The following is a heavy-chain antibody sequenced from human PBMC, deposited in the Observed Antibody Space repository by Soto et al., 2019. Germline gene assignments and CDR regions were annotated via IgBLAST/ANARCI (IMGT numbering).Heavy chain of an antibody. Sequence: VKVSCKASGYTFTGYYMHWVRQAPGQGLEWMGWINPNSGGTNYAQKFQGWVTMTRDTSISTAYMELSRLRSDDTAVYYCARAYCTNGVCYYFEYWGQGTLVTVSS. J-gene: IGHJ4*02. V-gene: IGHV1-2*04. D-gene: IGHD2-8*01. CDR2: INPNSGGT. CDR3: ARAYCTNGVCYYFEY. CDR1: GYTFTGYY.